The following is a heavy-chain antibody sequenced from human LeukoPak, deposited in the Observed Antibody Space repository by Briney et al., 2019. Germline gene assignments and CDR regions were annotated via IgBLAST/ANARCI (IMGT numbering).Heavy chain of an antibody. CDR1: GFTFSSYG. Sequence: PGGSLRLSCAASGFTFSSYGMHWVRQAPGKGLEWVAFIRYDGSNKYYADSVKGRFTISRDNSKNTLFLQMNSLRAEDTAVYYCAKDLYDYFDYWGQGTLVTVSS. V-gene: IGHV3-30*02. J-gene: IGHJ4*02. CDR3: AKDLYDYFDY. D-gene: IGHD2-2*02. CDR2: IRYDGSNK.